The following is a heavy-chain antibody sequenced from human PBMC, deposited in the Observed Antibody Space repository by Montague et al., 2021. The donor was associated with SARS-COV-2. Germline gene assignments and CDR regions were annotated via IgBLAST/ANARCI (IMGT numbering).Heavy chain of an antibody. CDR3: VKVRDSGYDYPNGFDS. Sequence: SLRLSCEASGFSFSRYAMSWVRQAPGKGLEWVSGISGASVRIYYADSXKGRFTISRDNSKNTLDVQMNSLRAEDTAVYYCVKVRDSGYDYPNGFDSWGQGTLVTVSS. J-gene: IGHJ5*01. D-gene: IGHD5-12*01. V-gene: IGHV3-23*01. CDR1: GFSFSRYA. CDR2: ISGASVRI.